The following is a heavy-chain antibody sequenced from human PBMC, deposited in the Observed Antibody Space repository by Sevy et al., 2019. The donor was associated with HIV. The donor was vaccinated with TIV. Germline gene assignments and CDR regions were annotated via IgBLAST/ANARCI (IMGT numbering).Heavy chain of an antibody. V-gene: IGHV3-48*01. D-gene: IGHD5-12*01. J-gene: IGHJ6*02. CDR1: GFTFSSYS. CDR3: AREGGYTDQGMDV. Sequence: GGSLRLSCAASGFTFSSYSMNWVRQAPGKGLEWLSYIDSRSSNIYYADSVKGRFTVSRDNAKNSLYVQMNSPRGEDTAVYYCAREGGYTDQGMDVWGQGTTVTVSS. CDR2: IDSRSSNI.